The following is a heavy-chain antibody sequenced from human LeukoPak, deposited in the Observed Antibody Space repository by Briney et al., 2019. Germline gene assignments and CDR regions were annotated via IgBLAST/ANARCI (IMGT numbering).Heavy chain of an antibody. CDR2: INPNSGNT. Sequence: ASVKVSCKASGYTFTGYYMHWVRQAPGQGLEWMGRINPNSGNTGYAQKFQGRVTMTRNTSISTAYMELSSLRSEDTAVYYCASRYCSGGSCYFEYWGQGTLVTVSS. D-gene: IGHD2-15*01. V-gene: IGHV1-8*02. CDR1: GYTFTGYY. CDR3: ASRYCSGGSCYFEY. J-gene: IGHJ4*02.